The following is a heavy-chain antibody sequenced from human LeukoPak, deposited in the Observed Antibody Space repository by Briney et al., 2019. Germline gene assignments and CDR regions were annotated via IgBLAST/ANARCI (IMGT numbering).Heavy chain of an antibody. CDR2: VYYSGST. Sequence: PSETLSLTCTVSGGSISYYYWSWIRQPPGKGLEWIGYVYYSGSTSYNPSLKSRVTMSLDTSKHQFSLKLNSVTAADPAVYYCARHAYCGGDCFGGAFEIWGQGTMVTVSS. D-gene: IGHD2-21*02. J-gene: IGHJ3*02. CDR1: GGSISYYY. V-gene: IGHV4-59*08. CDR3: ARHAYCGGDCFGGAFEI.